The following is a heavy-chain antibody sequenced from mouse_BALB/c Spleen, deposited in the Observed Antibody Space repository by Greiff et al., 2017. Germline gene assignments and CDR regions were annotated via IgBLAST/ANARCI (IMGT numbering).Heavy chain of an antibody. J-gene: IGHJ1*01. Sequence: EVKLMESGGGLVKPGGSLKLSCAASGFTFSSYAMSWVRQTPEKRLEWVASISSGGSTYYPDSVKGRFTISRDNARNILYLQMSSLRSEDTAMYYCARGITTVPYWYFDVWGAGTTVTVSS. CDR1: GFTFSSYA. D-gene: IGHD1-1*01. V-gene: IGHV5-6-5*01. CDR3: ARGITTVPYWYFDV. CDR2: ISSGGST.